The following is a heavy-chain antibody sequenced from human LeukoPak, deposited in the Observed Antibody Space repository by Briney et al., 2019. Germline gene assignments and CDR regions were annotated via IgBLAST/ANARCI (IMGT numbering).Heavy chain of an antibody. CDR1: GFTFSSYG. D-gene: IGHD6-13*01. J-gene: IGHJ4*02. Sequence: PGGSLRLSCAASGFTFSSYGMHWVRQAPGKGLEWVAFIRYDGSNKYYADSVKGRFTISRDNSKNTLYLQMNSLRAEDTAVYYCAKGTGYSSSWAFDYWGQGTLVTVSS. CDR3: AKGTGYSSSWAFDY. V-gene: IGHV3-30*02. CDR2: IRYDGSNK.